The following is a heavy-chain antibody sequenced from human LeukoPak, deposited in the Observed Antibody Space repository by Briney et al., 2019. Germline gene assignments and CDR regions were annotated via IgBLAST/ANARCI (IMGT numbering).Heavy chain of an antibody. V-gene: IGHV3-23*01. D-gene: IGHD3-10*01. CDR1: GFTFNIYA. Sequence: GGSLRLSCAASGFTFNIYAMSWVRQAPGKGLECVSGISGSGGNTYYADSVKGRFTISRDNSKNTLNLQMNSLRAEDTAVYYCAKGRGNRAFYYLDDWGQGTLVTVSS. CDR2: ISGSGGNT. CDR3: AKGRGNRAFYYLDD. J-gene: IGHJ4*02.